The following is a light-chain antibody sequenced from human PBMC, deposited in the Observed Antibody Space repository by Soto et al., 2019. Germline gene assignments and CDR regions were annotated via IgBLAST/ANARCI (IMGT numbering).Light chain of an antibody. CDR1: TSNVGSHI. V-gene: IGLV1-44*01. J-gene: IGLJ3*02. CDR3: ASWDDSLNAWV. CDR2: SDN. Sequence: QSVLTQPPSASGTPGQRVIISCSGRTSNVGSHIVNWYQQLPGTAPKLLIYSDNQRPSRVPDRFSGSKSDTSASLAISGLQSEDEADYYCASWDDSLNAWVFGGGTQLTVL.